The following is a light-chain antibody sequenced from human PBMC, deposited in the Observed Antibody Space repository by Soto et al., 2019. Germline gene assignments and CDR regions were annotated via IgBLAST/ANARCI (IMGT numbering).Light chain of an antibody. CDR1: QGISSY. V-gene: IGKV1-39*01. J-gene: IGKJ1*01. Sequence: DIQMTQSPSSLSASVGDRVTITFRASQGISSYLNWYQQKPGKAPKLLIYAASSLQSGVPSRFSGSGSGTDFTLTISSLQPEDFATYYCQQSYSTWTFGQGTKVDIK. CDR3: QQSYSTWT. CDR2: AAS.